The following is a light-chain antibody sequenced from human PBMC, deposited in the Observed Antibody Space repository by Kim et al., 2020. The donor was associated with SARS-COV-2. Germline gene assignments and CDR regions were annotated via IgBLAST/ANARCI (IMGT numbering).Light chain of an antibody. V-gene: IGLV2-11*03. CDR2: DDT. J-gene: IGLJ2*01. CDR3: CSYSEIYGGRSAV. Sequence: TTACSGTSTDLGSNSYVYVHQQQPRTATRLIIYDDTRRPSGAPNRFTGSKSNNTASLTISGLQADVEAEYYGCSYSEIYGGRSAVFGGGTRVTVL. CDR1: STDLGSNSY.